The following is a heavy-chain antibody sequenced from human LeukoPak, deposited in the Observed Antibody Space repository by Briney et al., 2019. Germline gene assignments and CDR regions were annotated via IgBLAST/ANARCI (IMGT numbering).Heavy chain of an antibody. Sequence: GASVKVSCKASGYTFTGYYMHWVRQAPGQGLEWMGWINPNSGGTNYAQKFQGRVTMTRDTSISTAYMELSRLRSDDTAVYYCARDPYCSSTSFYDPRFDPWGQGTLVTVSS. J-gene: IGHJ5*02. CDR1: GYTFTGYY. CDR3: ARDPYCSSTSFYDPRFDP. V-gene: IGHV1-2*02. D-gene: IGHD2-2*01. CDR2: INPNSGGT.